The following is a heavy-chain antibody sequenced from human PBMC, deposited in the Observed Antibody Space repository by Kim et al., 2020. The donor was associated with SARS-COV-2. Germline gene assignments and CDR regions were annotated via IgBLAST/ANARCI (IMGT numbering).Heavy chain of an antibody. D-gene: IGHD1-1*01. Sequence: SVKVSCKASGGTFSSYAISWVRQAPGQGLEWMGGIIPIFGTANYAQKFQGRVTITADESTSTAYMELSSLRSEDTAVYYCARNWPQRGWPDFDYWGQGTLVTVSS. V-gene: IGHV1-69*13. CDR3: ARNWPQRGWPDFDY. CDR2: IIPIFGTA. CDR1: GGTFSSYA. J-gene: IGHJ4*02.